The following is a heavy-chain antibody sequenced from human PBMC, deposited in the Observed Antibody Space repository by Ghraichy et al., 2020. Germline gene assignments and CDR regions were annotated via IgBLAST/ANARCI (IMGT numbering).Heavy chain of an antibody. V-gene: IGHV4-31*03. CDR1: GGSISAGPSY. CDR3: AHGFGHHYNGMDV. J-gene: IGHJ6*02. D-gene: IGHD3-16*01. Sequence: SETLSLTCTVSGGSISAGPSYWTWIRQHPGKGLEWIGYMYYSGTSYYNPSLKSRVSISLDTSKNHISLKVTSVTDADTAVYYCAHGFGHHYNGMDVWGQGTTVTVSS. CDR2: MYYSGTS.